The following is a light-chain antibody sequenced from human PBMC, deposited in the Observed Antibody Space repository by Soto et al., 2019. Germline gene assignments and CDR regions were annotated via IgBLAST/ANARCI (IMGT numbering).Light chain of an antibody. J-gene: IGKJ4*01. Sequence: EIVLSHSPATLSLSPVERATLSCRASQSVSSYLAWYQQKPGQSPRLLIYDASNRATGIPARFSGSGSGTDFTLTISSLEPEHFAVYYCQQRSNWPLTFGGGTKVDIK. CDR1: QSVSSY. CDR2: DAS. V-gene: IGKV3-11*01. CDR3: QQRSNWPLT.